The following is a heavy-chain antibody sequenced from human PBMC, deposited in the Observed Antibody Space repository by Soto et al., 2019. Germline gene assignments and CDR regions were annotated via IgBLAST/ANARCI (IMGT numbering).Heavy chain of an antibody. J-gene: IGHJ5*02. CDR2: IYHSGSA. V-gene: IGHV4-61*08. Sequence: QVQLQESGPGLVKPSETLSLTCSVSGGSVSSGAHYWSWLRQPPGKGLEWIAYIYHSGSADYNPSLKSRVTMSVDTSQNQFSLKVSSVTAADTAVYYCARLGSSVTTCWFGPWGLGTLVTVSS. CDR1: GGSVSSGAHY. CDR3: ARLGSSVTTCWFGP. D-gene: IGHD4-17*01.